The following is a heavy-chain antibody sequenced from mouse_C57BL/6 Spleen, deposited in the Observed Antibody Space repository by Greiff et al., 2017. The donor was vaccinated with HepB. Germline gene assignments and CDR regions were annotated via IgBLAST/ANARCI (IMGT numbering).Heavy chain of an antibody. CDR2: IDPSDSET. Sequence: QVQLKQPGAELVRPGSSVKLSCKASGYTFTSYWMHWVKQRPIQGLEWIGNIDPSDSETHYNQKFKDKATLTVDKSSSTAYMQLSSLTSEDSAVYYCAREGYYSNSFDYWGQGTTLTVSS. V-gene: IGHV1-52*01. CDR3: AREGYYSNSFDY. CDR1: GYTFTSYW. D-gene: IGHD2-5*01. J-gene: IGHJ2*01.